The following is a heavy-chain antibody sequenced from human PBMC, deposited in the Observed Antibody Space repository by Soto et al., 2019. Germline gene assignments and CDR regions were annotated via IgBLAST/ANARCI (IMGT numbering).Heavy chain of an antibody. V-gene: IGHV1-2*02. D-gene: IGHD3-10*01. CDR2: INPNSGGT. Sequence: GASVKVSCKASGYTFTGDYMHGVRQAPGQGLEWMGWINPNSGGTNYAQKSQGRVTMTRDTSISTAYMELSRLRSDDTAVYYCARFRVLLWFGELSGGNYYYGMDVWGQGTTVTVSS. CDR1: GYTFTGDY. CDR3: ARFRVLLWFGELSGGNYYYGMDV. J-gene: IGHJ6*02.